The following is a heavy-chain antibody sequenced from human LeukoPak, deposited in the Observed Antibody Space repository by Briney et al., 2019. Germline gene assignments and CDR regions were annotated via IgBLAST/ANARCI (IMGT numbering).Heavy chain of an antibody. Sequence: PGRSLRLSCTASGFTFGDYAMSWVRQAPGKGLEGVGFIRSKAYGGTTEYAASVKGRFTISRDDSKSIAYLQMNSLKTEDTAVYYCTRDLSAYCSSTSCYNWFDPWGQGTLVTVSS. J-gene: IGHJ5*02. D-gene: IGHD2-2*01. V-gene: IGHV3-49*04. CDR1: GFTFGDYA. CDR2: IRSKAYGGTT. CDR3: TRDLSAYCSSTSCYNWFDP.